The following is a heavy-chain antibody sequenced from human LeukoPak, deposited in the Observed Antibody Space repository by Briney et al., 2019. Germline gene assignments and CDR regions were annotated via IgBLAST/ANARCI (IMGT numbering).Heavy chain of an antibody. CDR2: ISSSGSTI. D-gene: IGHD6-13*01. V-gene: IGHV3-11*04. Sequence: PGGSLRLSCAASGFTFSDYYMSWIRQAPGKGLEWVSYISSSGSTIHYADSMRGRFTISRDNAKNSLYLQMNSLKPEDTAVYYCARVAEAAAFDSWGQGTLVTVSS. CDR3: ARVAEAAAFDS. J-gene: IGHJ4*02. CDR1: GFTFSDYY.